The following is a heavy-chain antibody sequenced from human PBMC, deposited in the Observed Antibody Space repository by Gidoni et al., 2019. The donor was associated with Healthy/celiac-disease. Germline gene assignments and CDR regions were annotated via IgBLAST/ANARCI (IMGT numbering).Heavy chain of an antibody. V-gene: IGHV4-39*01. J-gene: IGHJ4*02. CDR1: GGSISSSSYY. CDR3: ARHLWYYYDSSGYFDY. CDR2: IYYSGST. Sequence: QLQLQESGPGLVKPSETLSLTCTVSGGSISSSSYYWGWIRQPPGKGLEWIGSIYYSGSTYYNPSLKSRVTISVDTSKNQFSLKLSSVTAADTAVYYCARHLWYYYDSSGYFDYWGQGTLVTVSS. D-gene: IGHD3-22*01.